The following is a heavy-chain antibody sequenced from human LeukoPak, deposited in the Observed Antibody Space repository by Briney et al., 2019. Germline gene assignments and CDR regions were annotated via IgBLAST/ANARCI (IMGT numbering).Heavy chain of an antibody. D-gene: IGHD3-10*01. CDR1: GFTFSDYA. CDR3: AKGYYASGSSLSAFDY. J-gene: IGHJ4*02. CDR2: IRSSGDTT. V-gene: IGHV3-23*01. Sequence: PGGSLRLSCAASGFTFSDYAMDWVRQAPGKGLEWVSVIRSSGDTTYYADFVKGRFTISRDNSKNTLYLQMNSLRAEDTAVYSCAKGYYASGSSLSAFDYWGQGTLVTVSS.